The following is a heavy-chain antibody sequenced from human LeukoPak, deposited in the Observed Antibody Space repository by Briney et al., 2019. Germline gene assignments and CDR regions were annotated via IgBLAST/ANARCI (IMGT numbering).Heavy chain of an antibody. CDR3: ARGIRYCSSTSCYRRFNWFDP. J-gene: IGHJ5*02. V-gene: IGHV4-59*01. Sequence: PSETLSLTCTVSGGSISSYYWSWTRQPPGEGLEWIGYIYYSGSTNYNPSLKSRVTISVDTSKNQFSLKLSSVTAADTAVYYCARGIRYCSSTSCYRRFNWFDPWGQGTLVTVSS. CDR1: GGSISSYY. D-gene: IGHD2-2*02. CDR2: IYYSGST.